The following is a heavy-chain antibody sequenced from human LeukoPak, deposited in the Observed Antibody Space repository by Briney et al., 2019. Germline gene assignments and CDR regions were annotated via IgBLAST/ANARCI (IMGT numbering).Heavy chain of an antibody. CDR2: IKQDGSET. CDR3: ARDFWGAYRVDYFDY. Sequence: PGGSLRLSCAASGFDLSTYEMNWVRQAPGKGLEWVANIKQDGSETYYVDSLRGRFTISRDNAKKSLYLQMNSLRAEDTAVYYCARDFWGAYRVDYFDYWGQGTLVTVSS. J-gene: IGHJ4*02. D-gene: IGHD3-3*01. V-gene: IGHV3-7*01. CDR1: GFDLSTYE.